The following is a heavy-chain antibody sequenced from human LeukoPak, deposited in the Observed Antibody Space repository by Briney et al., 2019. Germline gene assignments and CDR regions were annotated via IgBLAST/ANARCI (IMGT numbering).Heavy chain of an antibody. CDR2: IYYSGST. CDR3: ARANWNYFAFDI. Sequence: SETLSLTCTVSGGSISSYYWSWIRQPPGKGLEWIGYIYYSGSTNYNPSLKSRVTISVDTSKNQFSLKLSSVTAADTAVYYCARANWNYFAFDIWGQGTMVTVSS. V-gene: IGHV4-59*08. D-gene: IGHD1-7*01. J-gene: IGHJ3*02. CDR1: GGSISSYY.